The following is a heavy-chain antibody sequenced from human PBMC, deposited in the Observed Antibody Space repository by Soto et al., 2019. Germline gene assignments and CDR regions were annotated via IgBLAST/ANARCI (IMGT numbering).Heavy chain of an antibody. CDR3: ARGGGDIVVVVAQRAFDI. Sequence: SESLSLSCAVSGGSISSGGYSWSWIRQPPGKGLEWIGYIYHSGSTYYNPSLKSRVTISVDRSKNQFSLKLSSVTAADTAVYYCARGGGDIVVVVAQRAFDIWGQGTMVTVSS. V-gene: IGHV4-30-2*01. CDR2: IYHSGST. CDR1: GGSISSGGYS. J-gene: IGHJ3*02. D-gene: IGHD2-15*01.